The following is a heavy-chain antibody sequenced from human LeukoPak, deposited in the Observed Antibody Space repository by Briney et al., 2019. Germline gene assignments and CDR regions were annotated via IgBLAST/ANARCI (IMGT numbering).Heavy chain of an antibody. J-gene: IGHJ4*02. D-gene: IGHD6-19*01. CDR2: ISSSSSYI. CDR3: AKERDSSGPHYFDY. Sequence: GGSLRLSCAVSGFTLNSHWMSWVRQAPGKGLEWVSSISSSSSYIYYADSVKGRFTISRDNSKNTLYLQMNSLRAEDTAVYYCAKERDSSGPHYFDYWGQGTLVTVSS. CDR1: GFTLNSHW. V-gene: IGHV3-21*04.